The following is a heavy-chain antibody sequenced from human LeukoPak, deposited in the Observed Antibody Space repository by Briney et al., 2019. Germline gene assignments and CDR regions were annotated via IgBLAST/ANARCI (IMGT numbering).Heavy chain of an antibody. CDR1: GGTFSSYA. J-gene: IGHJ6*03. Sequence: GASVKVSCKASGGTFSSYAISWVRQAPGQGLEWMGGIIPIFGTANYAQKFQGRVTITADESTSTAYMELSSLRSEDTAVYYCARTASPNYYMDVWGKGTTVTVSS. CDR2: IIPIFGTA. V-gene: IGHV1-69*13. CDR3: ARTASPNYYMDV.